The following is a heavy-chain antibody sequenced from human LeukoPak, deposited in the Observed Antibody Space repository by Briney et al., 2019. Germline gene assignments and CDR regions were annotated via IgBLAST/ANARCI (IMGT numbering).Heavy chain of an antibody. D-gene: IGHD3-10*01. J-gene: IGHJ3*02. CDR2: ISGSGGST. CDR1: GFTFSSYA. Sequence: GGSLRLSCAASGFTFSSYAMSWVRQAPGKGLEWVSAISGSGGSTYYADSVKGRFTISRDNSKSTLYLQMNSLRAEDTAVYYCAKSGGMVRGVIRAFDIWGQGTMVTVSS. CDR3: AKSGGMVRGVIRAFDI. V-gene: IGHV3-23*01.